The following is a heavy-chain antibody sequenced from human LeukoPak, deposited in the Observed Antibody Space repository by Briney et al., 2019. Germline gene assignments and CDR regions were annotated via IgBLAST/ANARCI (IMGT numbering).Heavy chain of an antibody. CDR3: ARLGIAAWIPHYFDY. V-gene: IGHV1-18*01. CDR1: GYTFTSYG. D-gene: IGHD6-13*01. CDR2: ISAYNGNT. J-gene: IGHJ4*02. Sequence: ASVKVSCKASGYTFTSYGISWVRQVPGQGLEWMGWISAYNGNTNYAQKLQGRVTMTTDTSTSTAYMELRSLRSDDTAVYYCARLGIAAWIPHYFDYWGQGTLVTVSS.